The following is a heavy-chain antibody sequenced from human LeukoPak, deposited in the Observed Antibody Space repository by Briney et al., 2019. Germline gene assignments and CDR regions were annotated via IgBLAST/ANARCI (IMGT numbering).Heavy chain of an antibody. J-gene: IGHJ4*02. V-gene: IGHV3-53*01. Sequence: PGGSLRLSCAASGFTVSSNYMSWVRQAPGKGLEWVSIIYSGGNTDYTDSVKGQFTISRDNSKNTLYLQMNSLRAEDTAVYYCARTFPSDYWGQGTLVTVSS. CDR2: IYSGGNT. CDR3: ARTFPSDY. CDR1: GFTVSSNY.